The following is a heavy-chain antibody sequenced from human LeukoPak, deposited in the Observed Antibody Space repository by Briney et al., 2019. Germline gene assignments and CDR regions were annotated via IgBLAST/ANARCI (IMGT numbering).Heavy chain of an antibody. CDR1: GGTFSNYV. CDR2: IIPILAIA. D-gene: IGHD3-22*01. J-gene: IGHJ4*02. CDR3: ARSWLRARWSFDY. V-gene: IGHV1-69*04. Sequence: SVKVSCKASGGTFSNYVISWVRQAPGQGLEWMGRIIPILAIAHYAQKFQGRVTITADTSTSTAYMELSSLRPEDTAVYYCARSWLRARWSFDYWGQGTLVTVSS.